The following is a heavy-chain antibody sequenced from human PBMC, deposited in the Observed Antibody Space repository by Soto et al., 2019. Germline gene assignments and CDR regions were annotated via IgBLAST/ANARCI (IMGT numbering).Heavy chain of an antibody. CDR2: IYHSGST. CDR3: ARTGSSREIFGVVISGRPTLDY. J-gene: IGHJ4*02. D-gene: IGHD3-3*01. CDR1: GYSISSGYY. V-gene: IGHV4-38-2*01. Sequence: PSLTCAVSGYSISSGYYWGWIRQPPGKGLEWIGSIYHSGSTYYNPSLKSRVTISVDTSKNQFSLKLSSVTAADTAVYYCARTGSSREIFGVVISGRPTLDYWGQGTLATVYS.